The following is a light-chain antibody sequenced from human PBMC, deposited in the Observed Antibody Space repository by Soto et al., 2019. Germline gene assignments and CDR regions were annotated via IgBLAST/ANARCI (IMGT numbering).Light chain of an antibody. J-gene: IGKJ5*01. CDR1: QSVSSN. CDR2: GAS. Sequence: EIVMTQSPATLSVSPGERATLSCRASQSVSSNFAWYQQKPGQAPRLLIYGASTRATGIPARFSGSGSGKEFTLTISSLQSEDFAVYYCQQYNNWPPKVTFGQGTRLEIK. V-gene: IGKV3-15*01. CDR3: QQYNNWPPKVT.